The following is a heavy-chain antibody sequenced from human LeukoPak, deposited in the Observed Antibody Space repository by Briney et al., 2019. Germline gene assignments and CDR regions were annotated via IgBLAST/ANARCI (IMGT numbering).Heavy chain of an antibody. V-gene: IGHV3-23*01. CDR1: GFTFSSYA. D-gene: IGHD2-2*01. CDR3: AKGWYSASCYDY. J-gene: IGHJ4*02. Sequence: EGSLRLSCAASGFTFSSYAMSWVRQAPGKGLEWVSAISGSGGSTYYADSVKGRFTISRDNSKNTLYLQMNSLRAEDTAVYYCAKGWYSASCYDYWGQGTLVTVSS. CDR2: ISGSGGST.